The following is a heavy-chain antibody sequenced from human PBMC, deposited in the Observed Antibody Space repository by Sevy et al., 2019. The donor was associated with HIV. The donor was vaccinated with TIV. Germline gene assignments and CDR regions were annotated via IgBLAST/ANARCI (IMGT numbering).Heavy chain of an antibody. CDR2: IRSKANSYAT. J-gene: IGHJ4*02. CDR1: GFTLSGSA. V-gene: IGHV3-73*01. CDR3: TRHEEKSGSY. Sequence: GGSLRLSCAASGFTLSGSAMHWVRQASGKGLEWVGRIRSKANSYATAYAASVKGRFTISRDDSKNTAYLQMNSLKTEDTAVYYCTRHEEKSGSYWGQGTLVTVSS. D-gene: IGHD1-26*01.